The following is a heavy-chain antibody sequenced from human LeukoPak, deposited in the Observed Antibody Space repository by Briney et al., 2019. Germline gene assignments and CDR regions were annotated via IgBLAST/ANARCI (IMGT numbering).Heavy chain of an antibody. V-gene: IGHV3-30*18. CDR1: GFTFSSYG. CDR2: ISYDGSNK. CDR3: AKESNYYDSSDGGGGDY. D-gene: IGHD3-22*01. Sequence: GGSLRLSCAASGFTFSSYGMHWVRQAPGKGLEWVAVISYDGSNKYYADPVKGRFTISRDNSKNTLYLQMNSLRAEDTAVYYCAKESNYYDSSDGGGGDYWGQGTLVTVSS. J-gene: IGHJ4*02.